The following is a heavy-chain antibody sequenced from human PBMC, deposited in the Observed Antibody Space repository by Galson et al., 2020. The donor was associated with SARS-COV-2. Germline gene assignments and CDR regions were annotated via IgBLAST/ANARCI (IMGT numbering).Heavy chain of an antibody. CDR1: GFTFSSYA. CDR3: AKEEKNREADAFDI. CDR2: ISSNGART. V-gene: IGHV3-23*01. D-gene: IGHD1-26*01. J-gene: IGHJ3*02. Sequence: GGSLRLSCAASGFTFSSYALSWVRQAQGKGMEWVSAISSNGARTHYADSVKGRFTISRDNAKSTLYLQMTSLRAEDTALYYCAKEEKNREADAFDIGGQGKRVIVSS.